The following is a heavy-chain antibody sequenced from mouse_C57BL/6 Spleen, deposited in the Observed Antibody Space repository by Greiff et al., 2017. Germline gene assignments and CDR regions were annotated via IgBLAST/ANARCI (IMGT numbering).Heavy chain of an antibody. J-gene: IGHJ1*03. Sequence: EVKLVESGGGLVQSGRSLRLSCATSGFTFSDFYMEWVRQAPGKGLEWIAASRNKANDYTTEYSASVKGRFIVSRDTSQSILYLQMNALRAEDTAIYYCARDEGDSYFDVWGTGTTATVSS. CDR2: SRNKANDYTT. CDR1: GFTFSDFY. V-gene: IGHV7-1*01. CDR3: ARDEGDSYFDV.